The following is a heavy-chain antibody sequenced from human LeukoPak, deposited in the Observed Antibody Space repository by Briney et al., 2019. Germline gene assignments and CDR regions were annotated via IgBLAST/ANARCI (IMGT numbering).Heavy chain of an antibody. V-gene: IGHV4-39*02. Sequence: SETLSLTCTVSGGSIRSGSHYWAWIRQPPGKGLEWIGSIYYSGSTYYNPSLENRVTISVDTSKNHFSLKLSSLSAADTSVYYCAKRDDSGGNLVDLWGQGTLVTVS. CDR1: GGSIRSGSHY. CDR3: AKRDDSGGNLVDL. CDR2: IYYSGST. D-gene: IGHD3-22*01. J-gene: IGHJ4*02.